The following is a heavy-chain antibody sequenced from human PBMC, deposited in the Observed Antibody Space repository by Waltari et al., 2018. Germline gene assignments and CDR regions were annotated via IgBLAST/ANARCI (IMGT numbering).Heavy chain of an antibody. D-gene: IGHD3-3*01. CDR1: GYSISSGYY. CDR3: ARRVLQFSWDYYFDY. V-gene: IGHV4-38-2*01. CDR2: IYHSGRT. Sequence: QVQLQESGPGLVKPSETLSLTCAVSGYSISSGYYWGWIRQPPGKGLEWIGSIYHSGRTNYNPSLKSRVTISVDTSKNQFSLKLSSVTAADTAVYYCARRVLQFSWDYYFDYWGQGTLVTVSS. J-gene: IGHJ4*02.